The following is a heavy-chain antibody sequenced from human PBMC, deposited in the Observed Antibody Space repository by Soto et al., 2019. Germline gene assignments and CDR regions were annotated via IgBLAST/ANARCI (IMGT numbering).Heavy chain of an antibody. Sequence: EVHLLESGGGLVQRGGSLRLSCAASGFTFSDYAMSWVRQAPGKGLEWVSGSSGSGDNTYYTDSVKGRFTVSRDKSKNTLYLQMNSPRAEDTAVYFCAKEKNGYCSGNTCYHYFDFWGQGTLVTVSS. J-gene: IGHJ4*02. CDR2: SSGSGDNT. D-gene: IGHD2-15*01. CDR1: GFTFSDYA. V-gene: IGHV3-23*01. CDR3: AKEKNGYCSGNTCYHYFDF.